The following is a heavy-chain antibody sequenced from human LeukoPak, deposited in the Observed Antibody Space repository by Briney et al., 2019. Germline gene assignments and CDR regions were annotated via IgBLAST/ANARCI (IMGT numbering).Heavy chain of an antibody. Sequence: ASVKVSCKASGYTFTGYYMHWVRQAPGQGLEWMGWIHPSSGGTNYAQRFQGRVTMTRDTSISTVYMELSSLRSEDTAVYYCARVGLTLWFGELLPGGYFDYWGQGTLVTVSS. CDR2: IHPSSGGT. CDR1: GYTFTGYY. CDR3: ARVGLTLWFGELLPGGYFDY. D-gene: IGHD3-10*01. J-gene: IGHJ4*02. V-gene: IGHV1-2*02.